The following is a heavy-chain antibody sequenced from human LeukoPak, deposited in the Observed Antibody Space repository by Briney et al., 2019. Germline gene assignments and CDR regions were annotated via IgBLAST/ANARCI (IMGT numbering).Heavy chain of an antibody. J-gene: IGHJ3*02. CDR3: ARISGRITMIVGGAFDI. D-gene: IGHD3-22*01. CDR2: ISSSSSYT. CDR1: GFTFSDYY. Sequence: PGGSLRLSCAASGFTFSDYYMSWIRQAREKGLEWVSYISSSSSYTNYADSVKGRFTISRDNAKNSLYLQMNSLRAEDTAVYYCARISGRITMIVGGAFDIWGQGTMVTVSS. V-gene: IGHV3-11*06.